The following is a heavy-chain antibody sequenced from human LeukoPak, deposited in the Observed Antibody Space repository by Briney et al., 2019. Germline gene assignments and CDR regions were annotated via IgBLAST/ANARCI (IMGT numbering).Heavy chain of an antibody. CDR1: GFTFKSFA. J-gene: IGHJ3*02. D-gene: IGHD6-19*01. Sequence: GGSLRLSCVGSGFTFKSFALTWVRQAPGKGLEWVSAISGGGGDYSYSADSVKGRFTISRDNSKNTLYLQMNSLRAEDTAVYYCAKDPPREAVAGNEVFVGAFDIWGQGTMVTVSS. V-gene: IGHV3-23*01. CDR2: ISGGGGDYS. CDR3: AKDPPREAVAGNEVFVGAFDI.